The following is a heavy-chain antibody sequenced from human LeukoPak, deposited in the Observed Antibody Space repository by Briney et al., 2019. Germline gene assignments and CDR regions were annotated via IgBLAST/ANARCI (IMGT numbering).Heavy chain of an antibody. D-gene: IGHD2-8*01. J-gene: IGHJ4*02. CDR2: INHSEST. V-gene: IGHV4-34*01. Sequence: PSETLSLTCAVYGGSFSGYHWSWIRQPPGKGLEWIGEINHSESTNYNPSLKSRVTISVDTSKNQFSLMLSSVTAADTAVYYCARVNLLGYCTNDVCPAGGLPFDYWGQGTLVTVSS. CDR1: GGSFSGYH. CDR3: ARVNLLGYCTNDVCPAGGLPFDY.